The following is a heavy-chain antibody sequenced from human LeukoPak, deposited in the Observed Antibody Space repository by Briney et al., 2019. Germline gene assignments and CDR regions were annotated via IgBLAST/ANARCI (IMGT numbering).Heavy chain of an antibody. CDR3: ARRRTYYYDSSESNWFDP. CDR1: GGSFSGYY. D-gene: IGHD3-22*01. CDR2: INYSGST. V-gene: IGHV4-34*01. Sequence: SETLSLTCAVYGGSFSGYYWSWIRQPPGKGLEWIGEINYSGSTNYNPSLKSRVTISVDTSKNQFSLKLSSVTAADTAVYYCARRRTYYYDSSESNWFDPWGQGTLVTVSS. J-gene: IGHJ5*02.